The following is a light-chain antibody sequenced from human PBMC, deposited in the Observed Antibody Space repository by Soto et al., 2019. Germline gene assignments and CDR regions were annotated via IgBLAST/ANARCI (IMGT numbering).Light chain of an antibody. V-gene: IGLV4-69*01. CDR1: SGHSNYA. J-gene: IGLJ3*02. CDR2: LNSDGSH. Sequence: QLVLTQSPSASASLGASVKLTCTLSSGHSNYAIAWHQQQPEKGPRYLMILNSDGSHNKGDGIPDRFSGSSSGAERYLTISSLQSEDEADYYCQTWATGIRVFGGGTKLTV. CDR3: QTWATGIRV.